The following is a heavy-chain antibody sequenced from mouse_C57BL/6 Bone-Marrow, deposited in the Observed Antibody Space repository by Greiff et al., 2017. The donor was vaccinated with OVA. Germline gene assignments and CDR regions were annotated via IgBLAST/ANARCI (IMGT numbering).Heavy chain of an antibody. Sequence: EVKLQESGPVLVKPGASVKMSCKASGYTFTDYYMNWVKQSHGKSLEWIGVINPYNGGTSYNQKFKGKATLTVDKSSSTAYMELNSLTSEDSAVYYCARSETGTDYWGQGTTLTVSS. CDR2: INPYNGGT. J-gene: IGHJ2*01. D-gene: IGHD4-1*01. V-gene: IGHV1-19*01. CDR1: GYTFTDYY. CDR3: ARSETGTDY.